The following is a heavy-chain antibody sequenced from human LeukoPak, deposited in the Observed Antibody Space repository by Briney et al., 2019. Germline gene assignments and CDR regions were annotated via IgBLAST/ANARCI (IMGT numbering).Heavy chain of an antibody. CDR1: GFTFSRYG. Sequence: PGGSLRLSCAASGFTFSRYGMHWVRQAPGKGLEWVAVISYDGSNKYYADSVKGRFTISRDNSKNTLYLQMNSLRAEDTAVYYCAKDTGIAAAGPPDYGMDVWGQGTTVTVSS. CDR3: AKDTGIAAAGPPDYGMDV. V-gene: IGHV3-30*18. CDR2: ISYDGSNK. D-gene: IGHD6-13*01. J-gene: IGHJ6*02.